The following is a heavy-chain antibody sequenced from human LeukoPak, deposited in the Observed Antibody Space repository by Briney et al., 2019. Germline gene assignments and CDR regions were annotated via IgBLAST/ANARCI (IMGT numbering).Heavy chain of an antibody. D-gene: IGHD6-19*01. V-gene: IGHV3-7*01. Sequence: GWSLRLSCAASGFTFINYWMSWVRQAPGKGLDGVANIKQDGSEKYYVDSVKGRFTVSRDNAKNSLYLQMNSLRAEDTAVYYCAREPLEALAGTSDYWGQGTLVTVSS. J-gene: IGHJ4*02. CDR1: GFTFINYW. CDR3: AREPLEALAGTSDY. CDR2: IKQDGSEK.